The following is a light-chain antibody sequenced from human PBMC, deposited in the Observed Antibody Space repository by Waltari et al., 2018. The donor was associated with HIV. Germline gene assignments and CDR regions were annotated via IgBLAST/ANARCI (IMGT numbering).Light chain of an antibody. Sequence: EFVLTQSPGTLSLSPGERASFSCRASQSVSSSYLAWYQQKPGQAPRLLIYGASSRATGIPDRFSGSGSGTDFTLTISRLEPEDFAVYYCQQYGRSPPPFGQGTKVEIK. CDR1: QSVSSSY. CDR2: GAS. CDR3: QQYGRSPPP. V-gene: IGKV3-20*01. J-gene: IGKJ1*01.